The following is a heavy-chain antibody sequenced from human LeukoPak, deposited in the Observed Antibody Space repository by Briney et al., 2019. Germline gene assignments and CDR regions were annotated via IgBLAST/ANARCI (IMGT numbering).Heavy chain of an antibody. D-gene: IGHD6-19*01. CDR3: AGAVAGTGKYYFDY. Sequence: SVKVSCKASGGTFISYAISWVRQAPGQGLEWMGGIIPIFGTANYAQKFQGRVTITADESTSTAYMELSSLRSEDTAVYYCAGAVAGTGKYYFDYWGQGTLVTVSS. CDR1: GGTFISYA. J-gene: IGHJ4*02. CDR2: IIPIFGTA. V-gene: IGHV1-69*13.